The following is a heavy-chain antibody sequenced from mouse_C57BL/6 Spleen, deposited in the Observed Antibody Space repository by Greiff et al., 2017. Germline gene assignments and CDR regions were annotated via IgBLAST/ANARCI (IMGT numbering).Heavy chain of an antibody. J-gene: IGHJ2*01. CDR2: ISSGGDYI. CDR3: TRVYSNYVDY. Sequence: EVKLMESGEGLVKPGGSLKLSCAASGFTFSSYAMSWVRQTPEKRLEWVAYISSGGDYIYYADTVKGRFTISRDNARNTLYLQMSSLKSEDTAMYYCTRVYSNYVDYWGQGTTLTVSS. CDR1: GFTFSSYA. V-gene: IGHV5-9-1*02. D-gene: IGHD2-5*01.